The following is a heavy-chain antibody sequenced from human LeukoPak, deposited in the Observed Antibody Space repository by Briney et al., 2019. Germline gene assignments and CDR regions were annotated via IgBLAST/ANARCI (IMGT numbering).Heavy chain of an antibody. CDR2: ISSSSSYI. V-gene: IGHV3-21*01. D-gene: IGHD3-22*01. Sequence: GGSLRLSCAASGFTFSSYSMNWVRQAPGKGLEWVSSISSSSSYIYYADSVKGRFTISRDNAKNSLYLQMNSLRAEDTAVYYCARDSDLTTGFDYWGQGTLVTVSS. J-gene: IGHJ4*02. CDR1: GFTFSSYS. CDR3: ARDSDLTTGFDY.